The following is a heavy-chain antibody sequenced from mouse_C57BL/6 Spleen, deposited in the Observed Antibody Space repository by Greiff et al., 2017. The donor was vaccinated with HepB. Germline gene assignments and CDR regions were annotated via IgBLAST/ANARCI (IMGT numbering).Heavy chain of an antibody. V-gene: IGHV14-1*01. CDR3: TTWDGNQYYFDY. CDR2: IDPEDGDT. Sequence: EVQLQESGAELVRPGASVKLSCTASGFNIQDYYMHWVKQRPEQGLEWIGRIDPEDGDTEYAPKFQGKATMTADTSSNTAYLQLSSLTSEDTAVYYCTTWDGNQYYFDYWGQVTTPTVSS. D-gene: IGHD2-1*01. J-gene: IGHJ2*01. CDR1: GFNIQDYY.